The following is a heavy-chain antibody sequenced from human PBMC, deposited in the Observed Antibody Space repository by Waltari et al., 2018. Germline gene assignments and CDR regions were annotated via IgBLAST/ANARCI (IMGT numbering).Heavy chain of an antibody. CDR2: IYPSDSET. J-gene: IGHJ4*02. Sequence: EVQLVQSGAEVKKPGEYLQISCKTSGYNFIDYRIAWVRQMPGKGLEWMGNIYPSDSETTYGPSFQDQVSISLDTSINTAYLQWTSLKASDTAIYYCARRNFGSGRSYYFDSWGQGTAVTVSP. CDR1: GYNFIDYR. D-gene: IGHD3-10*01. V-gene: IGHV5-51*01. CDR3: ARRNFGSGRSYYFDS.